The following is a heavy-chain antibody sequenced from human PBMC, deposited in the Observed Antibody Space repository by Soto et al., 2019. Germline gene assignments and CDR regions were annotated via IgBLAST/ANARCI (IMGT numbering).Heavy chain of an antibody. CDR2: ISAYNGNT. D-gene: IGHD3-22*01. J-gene: IGHJ4*02. Sequence: GASVKVSSRASGPTFTSYGSSWVRQAPGQGPEWMGWISAYNGNTNYAQKFQGRVTMPTDTSTSTAYMELRSLRSDDTAVYYCARFLTGTMIGVVPQGYDYWGQGTLGIVAS. CDR1: GPTFTSYG. CDR3: ARFLTGTMIGVVPQGYDY. V-gene: IGHV1-18*04.